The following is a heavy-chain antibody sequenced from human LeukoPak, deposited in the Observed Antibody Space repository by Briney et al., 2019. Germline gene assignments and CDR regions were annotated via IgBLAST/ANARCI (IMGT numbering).Heavy chain of an antibody. V-gene: IGHV1-18*01. CDR2: ISPYNDNT. D-gene: IGHD3-16*02. CDR1: GYTFISYT. CDR3: AREAEVWGSFRYFDS. J-gene: IGHJ5*01. Sequence: ASVKVSCKASGYTFISYTISWVRQAPGQGLEWMGWISPYNDNTDYAQKFQGRVSMTTDTATSTAYMELRSLRSDDTAVYYCAREAEVWGSFRYFDSWGQGTLVTVS.